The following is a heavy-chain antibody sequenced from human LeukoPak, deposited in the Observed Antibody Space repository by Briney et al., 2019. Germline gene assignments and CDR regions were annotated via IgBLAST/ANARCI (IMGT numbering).Heavy chain of an antibody. CDR3: ARLPSH. V-gene: IGHV4-59*08. Sequence: SETLSLTCTVSGGSISNYEWSWIRQPPGKEPEWIGNISDRGGATYNPSLKSRVTMSVDTSKTHFSLKLNSVTAADTAVYYCARLPSHWGQGTLVTVSS. CDR2: ISDRGGA. J-gene: IGHJ4*02. CDR1: GGSISNYE.